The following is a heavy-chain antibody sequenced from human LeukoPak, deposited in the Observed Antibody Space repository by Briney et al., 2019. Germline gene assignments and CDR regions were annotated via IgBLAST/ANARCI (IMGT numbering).Heavy chain of an antibody. CDR1: GYTFTSYA. J-gene: IGHJ4*02. CDR2: IIPIFGTT. Sequence: SVKVSCKASGYTFTSYAMNWVRQAPGQGLEWMGGIIPIFGTTNYAQKFQGRVTITADESTSTAYMELSSLRSEDTAVYYCARVPNSGENSVDYWGQGTLVTVSS. V-gene: IGHV1-69*13. D-gene: IGHD2-15*01. CDR3: ARVPNSGENSVDY.